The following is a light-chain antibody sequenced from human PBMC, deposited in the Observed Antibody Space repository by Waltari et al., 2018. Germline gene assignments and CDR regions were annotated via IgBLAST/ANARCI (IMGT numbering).Light chain of an antibody. J-gene: IGLJ1*01. V-gene: IGLV1-40*01. CDR2: YGN. CDR1: NPNIGAPSD. Sequence: QSVLTQPPSVSGAPGQRVTISCSGRNPNIGAPSDVHWYQQLPGSAPKLRTHYGNHRPSEVPDRFAASKSGRSATLAIACLQAVDGALYYCQSFDNSLGAYVFGTGTTVIVL. CDR3: QSFDNSLGAYV.